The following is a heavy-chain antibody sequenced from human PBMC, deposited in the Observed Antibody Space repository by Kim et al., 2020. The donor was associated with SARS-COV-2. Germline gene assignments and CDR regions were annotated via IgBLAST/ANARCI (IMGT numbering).Heavy chain of an antibody. V-gene: IGHV4-39*01. D-gene: IGHD3-22*01. CDR2: IYYSGST. J-gene: IGHJ4*02. Sequence: SETLSLTCTVSGGSISSSSYYWGWIRQPPGKGLEWIGSIYYSGSTYYNPSLKSRVTISVDTSKNQFSLKLSSVTAADTAVYYCATEPYYYDAPGIRYFDYWGQGTLVTVSS. CDR3: ATEPYYYDAPGIRYFDY. CDR1: GGSISSSSYY.